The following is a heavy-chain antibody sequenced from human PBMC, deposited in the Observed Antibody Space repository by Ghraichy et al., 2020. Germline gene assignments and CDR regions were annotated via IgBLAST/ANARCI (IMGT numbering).Heavy chain of an antibody. V-gene: IGHV1-2*02. CDR3: ASHWRGGLPIVDY. D-gene: IGHD3-10*01. J-gene: IGHJ4*02. CDR2: INPNSGGT. CDR1: GYSVTDYS. Sequence: ASVKVSCRASGYSVTDYSVQWVRQAPGQGLEWMGWINPNSGGTHLAQKFQGRVTMTGDTAISTVYMEVTRLTSDDTAVYFCASHWRGGLPIVDYWGQGTLVTVSS.